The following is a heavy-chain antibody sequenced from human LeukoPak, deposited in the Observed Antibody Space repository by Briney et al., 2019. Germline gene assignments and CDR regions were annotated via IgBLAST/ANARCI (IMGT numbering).Heavy chain of an antibody. CDR2: TYYSGGI. J-gene: IGHJ4*02. D-gene: IGHD1-14*01. CDR3: ATTRALTGGGFDY. CDR1: GGSISSSSYH. V-gene: IGHV4-39*01. Sequence: ASETLSLTCTVSGGSISSSSYHWGWIRQPPGKWLEYIGTTYYSGGIYYNPSLKSRVTISVDTSKNQFSLKLSSVTAADTAIYYCATTRALTGGGFDYWGQGTLVTVSS.